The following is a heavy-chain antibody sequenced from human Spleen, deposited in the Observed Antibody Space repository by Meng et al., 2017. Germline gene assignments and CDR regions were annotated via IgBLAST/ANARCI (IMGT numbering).Heavy chain of an antibody. D-gene: IGHD6-19*01. CDR2: IGHSGIT. CDR3: VRSSGWVRTGFDP. Sequence: QPQLQESGPGLGKPSQALSLTCSVSCGSISTSGYYWGWIRQPPGKGLEWIGSIGHSGITYYTPSLKSRVTVSIDTFKSQFSLKLTSVTAADTAVYYCVRSSGWVRTGFDPWGQGTLVTVSS. J-gene: IGHJ5*02. CDR1: CGSISTSGYY. V-gene: IGHV4-39*01.